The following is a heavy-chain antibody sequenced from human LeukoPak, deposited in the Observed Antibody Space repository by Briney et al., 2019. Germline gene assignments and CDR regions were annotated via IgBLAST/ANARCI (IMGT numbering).Heavy chain of an antibody. CDR2: ISSSSSYI. CDR3: ARFDGRVGAPDY. V-gene: IGHV3-21*04. Sequence: GGSLRLSCAASGFTFSSYSMNWVRQAPGKGLEWVSSISSSSSYIYYADSVKGRFTISRDNSKNTLYLQMNSLRAEDTAVYYCARFDGRVGAPDYWGQGTLVTVSS. D-gene: IGHD1-26*01. CDR1: GFTFSSYS. J-gene: IGHJ4*02.